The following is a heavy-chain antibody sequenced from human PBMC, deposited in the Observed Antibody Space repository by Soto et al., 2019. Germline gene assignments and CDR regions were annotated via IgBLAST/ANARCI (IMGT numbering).Heavy chain of an antibody. J-gene: IGHJ3*02. CDR2: INPNSCGT. CDR3: ATVDTAEGDAFDI. V-gene: IGHV1-2*02. CDR1: GYTFTGYY. D-gene: IGHD5-18*01. Sequence: QVQLVQSGAEVKKPGASVKVSCKASGYTFTGYYMHWVRQAPGQGLEWMGWINPNSCGTNYAQKFQGRVTMTRDTSISTAYMELSRLRSDDTAVYYCATVDTAEGDAFDIWGQGTMVTVSS.